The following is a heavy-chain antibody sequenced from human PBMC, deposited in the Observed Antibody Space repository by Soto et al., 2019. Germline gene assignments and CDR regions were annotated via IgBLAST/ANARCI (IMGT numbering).Heavy chain of an antibody. J-gene: IGHJ3*02. CDR3: ARGGGLGSGYDFDDFDM. CDR2: IIPIFGIA. D-gene: IGHD5-12*01. V-gene: IGHV1-69*13. Sequence: ASVKVSCKASGGTFSSYGISWVRQAPRQGPEWMGGIIPIFGIAHYAQKLQGRVTITADDSTGTAYMELSSLRSEDTAVYYCARGGGLGSGYDFDDFDMWGQGTMVTVS. CDR1: GGTFSSYG.